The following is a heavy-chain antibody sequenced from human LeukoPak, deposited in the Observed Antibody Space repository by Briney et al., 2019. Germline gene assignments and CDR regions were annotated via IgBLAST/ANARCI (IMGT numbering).Heavy chain of an antibody. J-gene: IGHJ5*02. D-gene: IGHD6-13*01. V-gene: IGHV4-4*07. CDR1: GGSISSYY. CDR2: IYTSGST. CDR3: AKSETGAAGTNWFDP. Sequence: SETLSLTCTVSGGSISSYYWSWIRQPAGKGLEWIGRIYTSGSTNYNPSLKSRVTMSVDTSKSQFSLKLSSVTAADTAVYYCAKSETGAAGTNWFDPWGQGTLVTVSS.